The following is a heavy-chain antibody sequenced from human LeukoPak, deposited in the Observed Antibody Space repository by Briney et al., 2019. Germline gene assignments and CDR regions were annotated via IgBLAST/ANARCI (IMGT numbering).Heavy chain of an antibody. J-gene: IGHJ4*02. CDR1: GYTFTSYD. V-gene: IGHV1-2*02. Sequence: ASVKVSCKASGYTFTSYDINWVRQATGQGLEWMGWMNPNSGGTNYAQKFQGRVTMTRDTSISTAYMELSRLRSDDTAVYYCAIGELSLYFDYWGQGTLVTVSS. CDR2: MNPNSGGT. D-gene: IGHD3-16*02. CDR3: AIGELSLYFDY.